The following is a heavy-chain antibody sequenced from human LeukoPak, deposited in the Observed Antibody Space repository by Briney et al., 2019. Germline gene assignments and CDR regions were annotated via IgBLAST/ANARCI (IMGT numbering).Heavy chain of an antibody. CDR1: GGTFSSYA. Sequence: SVKVSCKASGGTFSSYAISWVRQAPGQGLEWMGRIIPILGIANYAQKFQGRVTITADKSTSTAYMELSSLRSEDTAVYYCARDSMTTVTFDYWGQGTLVTVSS. J-gene: IGHJ4*02. CDR2: IIPILGIA. V-gene: IGHV1-69*04. CDR3: ARDSMTTVTFDY. D-gene: IGHD4-17*01.